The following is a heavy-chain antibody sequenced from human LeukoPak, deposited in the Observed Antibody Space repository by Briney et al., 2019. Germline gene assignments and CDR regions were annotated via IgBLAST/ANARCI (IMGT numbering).Heavy chain of an antibody. J-gene: IGHJ1*01. D-gene: IGHD1-26*01. CDR3: ARGQVGATFAEYFQH. CDR1: GGSISSGSYY. V-gene: IGHV4-61*02. CDR2: IYTSGST. Sequence: KPSQTLSLTCTVSGGSISSGSYYLSWIRQPAGKGLQWIGRIYTSGSTNYNPSLKSRVTISVDTSKNQFSLKLSSVTAADTAVYYCARGQVGATFAEYFQHWGQGTLVTVSS.